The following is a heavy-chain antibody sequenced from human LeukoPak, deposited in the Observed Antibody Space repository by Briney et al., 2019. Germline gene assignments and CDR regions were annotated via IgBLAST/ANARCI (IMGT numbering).Heavy chain of an antibody. CDR1: GYTFTSYD. CDR3: LTMVRGVMSYFDY. D-gene: IGHD3-10*01. CDR2: MNPNSGNT. J-gene: IGHJ4*02. Sequence: ASVKVSCKASGYTFTSYDINWVRQATGQGLEWMGWMNPNSGNTGYAQKFQGRVTMTRNTSISTAYMELSSLRSEDTAVYYCLTMVRGVMSYFDYWGQGTLVTVSS. V-gene: IGHV1-8*01.